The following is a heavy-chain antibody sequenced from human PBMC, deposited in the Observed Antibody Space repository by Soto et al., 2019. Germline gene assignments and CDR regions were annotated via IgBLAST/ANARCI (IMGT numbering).Heavy chain of an antibody. Sequence: PSETLSLTCAVYGGSFSCYYWSWIRQPPGKGLEWIGEINHSGSTNYNPSLKSRVTISVDTSKNQFSLKLSSVTAADTAVYYCARLVATRYYYYYYGMDVWGQGTTVTVS. CDR1: GGSFSCYY. V-gene: IGHV4-34*01. J-gene: IGHJ6*02. CDR2: INHSGST. D-gene: IGHD5-12*01. CDR3: ARLVATRYYYYYYGMDV.